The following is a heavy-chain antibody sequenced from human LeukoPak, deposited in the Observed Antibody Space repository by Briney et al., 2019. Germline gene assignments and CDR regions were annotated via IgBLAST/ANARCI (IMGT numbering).Heavy chain of an antibody. CDR1: GFTFSTYS. D-gene: IGHD6-19*01. Sequence: GGSLRLSCAASGFTFSTYSMHWVRQAPGKGLEWVSYISRSGSSTIYCADSVKGRFTISRDSARNSLYLQMFSLGVEDTAVYYCARGLETTGWYKAFDIWGQGTMVTVSS. CDR2: ISRSGSSTI. V-gene: IGHV3-48*01. CDR3: ARGLETTGWYKAFDI. J-gene: IGHJ3*02.